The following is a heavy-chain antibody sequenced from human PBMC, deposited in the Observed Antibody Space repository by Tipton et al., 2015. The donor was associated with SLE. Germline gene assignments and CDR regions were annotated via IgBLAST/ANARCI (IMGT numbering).Heavy chain of an antibody. D-gene: IGHD1/OR15-1a*01. CDR3: ATEHFDY. Sequence: TLSLTCTVSGGSINSGTYYWNWIRQPAGTGLEWIGRIYSRGGTNYNPSLKSRATISLDTSKNQFSLRLNSVTAADTAMYYCATEHFDYWGQGILVTVSP. V-gene: IGHV4-61*02. CDR2: IYSRGGT. J-gene: IGHJ4*02. CDR1: GGSINSGTYY.